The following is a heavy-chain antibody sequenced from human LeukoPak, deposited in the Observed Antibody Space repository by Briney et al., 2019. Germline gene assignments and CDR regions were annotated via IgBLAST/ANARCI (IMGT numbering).Heavy chain of an antibody. CDR1: GFTFSGYY. CDR2: ISNSARTI. CDR3: ARDVLRYFDWLHDAFDI. V-gene: IGHV3-11*04. J-gene: IGHJ3*02. Sequence: PGGSLRLSCAASGFTFSGYYISWIRQAPGKGLEWVSYISNSARTIHYADSVKGRFTISRDNAKNSLYLQMNSLRAEDTAVYYCARDVLRYFDWLHDAFDIWGQGTMVTVSS. D-gene: IGHD3-9*01.